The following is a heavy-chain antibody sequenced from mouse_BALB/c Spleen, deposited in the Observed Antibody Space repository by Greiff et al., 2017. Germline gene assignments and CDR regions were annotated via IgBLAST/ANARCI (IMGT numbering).Heavy chain of an antibody. D-gene: IGHD2-14*01. CDR3: AKGYRYGPFDY. CDR1: GFNIKDYY. V-gene: IGHV14-4*02. CDR2: IDPENGDT. J-gene: IGHJ2*01. Sequence: EVKLMESGAELVRPGASVKLSCTASGFNIKDYYMHWVKQRPEQGLEWIGWIDPENGDTEYAPKFQGKATMTADTSSNTAYLQLSSLTSEDTAVYYCAKGYRYGPFDYWGQGTTLTVSS.